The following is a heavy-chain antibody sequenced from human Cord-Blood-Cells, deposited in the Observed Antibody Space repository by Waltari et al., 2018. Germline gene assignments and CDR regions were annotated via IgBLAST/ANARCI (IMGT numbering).Heavy chain of an antibody. Sequence: EVQLVESRGGLVQPGGSLRLSCAASGFTFSSYWMHWVRQAPGKGLVWVSRINSDGSSTSYADSVKGRFTISRDNAKNTLYLQMNSLRAEDTTVYYCAREHIVVVTAIDYWGQGTLVTVSS. CDR3: AREHIVVVTAIDY. CDR2: INSDGSST. V-gene: IGHV3-74*01. D-gene: IGHD2-21*02. CDR1: GFTFSSYW. J-gene: IGHJ4*02.